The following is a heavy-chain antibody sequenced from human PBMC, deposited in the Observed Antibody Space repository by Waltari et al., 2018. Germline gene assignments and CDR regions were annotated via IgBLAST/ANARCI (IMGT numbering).Heavy chain of an antibody. D-gene: IGHD2-8*02. CDR2: IKHDGSET. Sequence: EELLVESGGDLVHPGGSLRLSCALSGSYLTAFWMRLVRGAPGKGLEWVANIKHDGSETNYVDSVKGRLTISRDNAKKSVYLQMNSLRADDTAIYFCARYEGHCIGDFCYFPDAFDTWGQGTMVTVSS. CDR3: ARYEGHCIGDFCYFPDAFDT. J-gene: IGHJ3*02. V-gene: IGHV3-7*01. CDR1: GSYLTAFW.